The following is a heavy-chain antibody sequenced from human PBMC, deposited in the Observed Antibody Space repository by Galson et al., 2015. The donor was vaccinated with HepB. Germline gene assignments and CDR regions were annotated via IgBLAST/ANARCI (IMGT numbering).Heavy chain of an antibody. D-gene: IGHD1-26*01. CDR2: ISGSGGST. V-gene: IGHV3-23*01. CDR1: GFTFSCYA. J-gene: IGHJ4*02. Sequence: SLRLSCAASGFTFSCYAMSWVRQAPGKGLEWVSAISGSGGSTYYADSVKGRFTISRDNSKNTLYLQMNSLRAEDTAVYYCAKGDSGSYYHYFDYWGQGTLVTVSS. CDR3: AKGDSGSYYHYFDY.